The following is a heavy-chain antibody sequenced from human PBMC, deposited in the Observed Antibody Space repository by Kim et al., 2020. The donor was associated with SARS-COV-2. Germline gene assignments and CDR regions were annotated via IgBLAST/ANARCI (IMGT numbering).Heavy chain of an antibody. V-gene: IGHV3-33*06. J-gene: IGHJ4*02. Sequence: GGSLRLSCAASGFTFSNYGMHWVRQAPGKGLEWVAVIWYDGRNKYYADSVKGRFTISRDNSKNTLYLQMNSLRAEDTAVYYCAKEGSYGDYGAGGLDYWGQGTLVTVSS. D-gene: IGHD4-17*01. CDR2: IWYDGRNK. CDR1: GFTFSNYG. CDR3: AKEGSYGDYGAGGLDY.